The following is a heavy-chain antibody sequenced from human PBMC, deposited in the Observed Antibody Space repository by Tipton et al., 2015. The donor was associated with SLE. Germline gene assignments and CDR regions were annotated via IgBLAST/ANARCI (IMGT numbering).Heavy chain of an antibody. CDR1: GGSFSGYY. CDR2: FYISGST. D-gene: IGHD1-26*01. Sequence: LRLSCAVYGGSFSGYYWNWIRQPAGKGLEWIGRFYISGSTNYNPSLKSRVTMSVDTSKKQFSLKLSSVTAADTAVYYCAGYASGSFYYDAFDIWGQGTMVTVSS. CDR3: AGYASGSFYYDAFDI. V-gene: IGHV4-59*10. J-gene: IGHJ3*02.